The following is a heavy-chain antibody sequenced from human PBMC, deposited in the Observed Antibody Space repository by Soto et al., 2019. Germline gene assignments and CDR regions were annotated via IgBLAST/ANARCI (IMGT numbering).Heavy chain of an antibody. CDR3: ARREIQGPIDY. D-gene: IGHD1-26*01. CDR2: IYYSGTT. J-gene: IGHJ4*02. Sequence: QVQLQESGPGLVKPSDTLSLTCAVSGYSISSSNWWGWIRQPPGKGLEWIGYIYYSGTTYYNPSLNRRVTMSVDTAQTPFSLKLTSVTAVDTAVYYCARREIQGPIDYWGQGTLVTVSS. V-gene: IGHV4-28*01. CDR1: GYSISSSNW.